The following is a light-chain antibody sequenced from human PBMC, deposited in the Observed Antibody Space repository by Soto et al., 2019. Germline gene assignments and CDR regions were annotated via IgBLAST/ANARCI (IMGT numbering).Light chain of an antibody. J-gene: IGLJ1*01. CDR1: SSDVGSYNL. Sequence: QSALTQPASVSGSPGQSITISCTGTSSDVGSYNLVSWYQQHPGKAPKLMIYEGSKRPSGVSNRFSGSKSGNTASLTISGLQAEDEAYYFRFSYAGSSTFAYVFGTGTKVTVL. V-gene: IGLV2-23*03. CDR2: EGS. CDR3: FSYAGSSTFAYV.